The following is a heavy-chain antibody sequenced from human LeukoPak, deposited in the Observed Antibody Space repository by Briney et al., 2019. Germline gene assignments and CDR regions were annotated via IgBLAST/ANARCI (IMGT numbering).Heavy chain of an antibody. CDR2: INPNSGGT. Sequence: GASVKVSCKASGGTFSSYAISWVRQAPGQGLEWMGRINPNSGGTNYAQKFQGRVTMTRDTSISTAYMELSRLRSDDTAVYYCARSLLLTCYYDSSGYDAFDIWGQGTMVTVSS. D-gene: IGHD3-22*01. CDR3: ARSLLLTCYYDSSGYDAFDI. V-gene: IGHV1-2*06. J-gene: IGHJ3*02. CDR1: GGTFSSYA.